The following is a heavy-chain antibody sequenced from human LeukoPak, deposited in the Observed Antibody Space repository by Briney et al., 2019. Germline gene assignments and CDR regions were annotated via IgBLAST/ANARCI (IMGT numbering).Heavy chain of an antibody. Sequence: ASVKVSCKVSGYTLTELSMHWVRQAPGKGLEWMGGFDPEDGETIYAQKFQGRVTMTEDTSTDAAYMELSSLRSEDTAVYYCATGFFLNDYGDYSPPPTVGWGQGTLVTVSS. D-gene: IGHD4-17*01. CDR1: GYTLTELS. CDR2: FDPEDGET. V-gene: IGHV1-24*01. CDR3: ATGFFLNDYGDYSPPPTVG. J-gene: IGHJ4*02.